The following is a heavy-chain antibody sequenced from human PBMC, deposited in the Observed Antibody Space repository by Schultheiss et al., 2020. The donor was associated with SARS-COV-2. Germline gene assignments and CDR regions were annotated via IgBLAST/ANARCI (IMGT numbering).Heavy chain of an antibody. CDR1: GGSISSSNW. J-gene: IGHJ4*02. Sequence: SETLSLTCAVSGGSISSSNWWSWVRQPAGKGLEWIGRIFASGDTNYNPSLKSRVTMSVDTSKKQFSLRLTSVTAADTAVYYCAAALAVASSEYWGQGALVTVSS. CDR3: AAALAVASSEY. CDR2: IFASGDT. V-gene: IGHV4-4*02. D-gene: IGHD6-19*01.